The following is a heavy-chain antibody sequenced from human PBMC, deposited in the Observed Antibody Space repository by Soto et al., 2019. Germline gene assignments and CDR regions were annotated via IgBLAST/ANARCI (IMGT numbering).Heavy chain of an antibody. CDR3: AKNQGVELVPLATVDWFDP. J-gene: IGHJ5*02. D-gene: IGHD1-26*01. CDR2: ISGSGFKK. V-gene: IGHV3-23*01. CDR1: GFTFSSYA. Sequence: GGSLRLSCAASGFTFSSYAMSWVRQAPGKGLEWISSISGSGFKKYYADSVKGRFTISRDNSKSTVYLELNNLSAEDTAVYHCAKNQGVELVPLATVDWFDPWGQGSVVTVSS.